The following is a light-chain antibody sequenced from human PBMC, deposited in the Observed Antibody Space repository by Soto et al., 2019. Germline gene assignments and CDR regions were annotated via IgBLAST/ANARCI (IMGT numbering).Light chain of an antibody. CDR2: DAF. J-gene: IGKJ4*01. CDR1: QGIATT. V-gene: IGKV3-15*01. CDR3: QHYSDWPLT. Sequence: EIVMTQSPATLSVSPGEGATLSCRASQGIATTVAWYQQKPGQTPRLLIYDAFIRAAGVPARFSGSASGTEFTLTITSLQSEDFVVYYCQHYSDWPLTFGGGTRVENK.